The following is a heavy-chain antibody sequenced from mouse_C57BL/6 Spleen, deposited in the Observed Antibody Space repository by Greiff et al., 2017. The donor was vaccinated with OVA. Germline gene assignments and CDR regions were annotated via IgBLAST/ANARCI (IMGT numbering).Heavy chain of an antibody. CDR1: GFSFNTYA. J-gene: IGHJ1*03. CDR3: VRLTGDWYFDV. Sequence: EVQLVESGGGLVQPKGSLKLSCAASGFSFNTYAMNWVRQAPGKGLEWVARIRSKSNNYATYYADSVKDRFTISRDDSESMLYLQMNNLKTEDTAMYYCVRLTGDWYFDVWGTGTTVTVSS. CDR2: IRSKSNNYAT. V-gene: IGHV10-1*01. D-gene: IGHD4-1*01.